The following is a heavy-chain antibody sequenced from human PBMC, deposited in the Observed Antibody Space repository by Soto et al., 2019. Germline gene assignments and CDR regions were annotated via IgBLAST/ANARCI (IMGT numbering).Heavy chain of an antibody. D-gene: IGHD5-18*01. CDR2: IYPGDSDT. J-gene: IGHJ3*02. V-gene: IGHV5-51*01. CDR1: GYSFTSYW. CDR3: ARLGSWIQLWAHAFDI. Sequence: GESLKISCKGSGYSFTSYWIGWVRQMPGKGLEWMGIIYPGDSDTRYSPSFQGQVTISADKSISTAYLQWSSLKASDTAMYYCARLGSWIQLWAHAFDIWGQGTMVTVSS.